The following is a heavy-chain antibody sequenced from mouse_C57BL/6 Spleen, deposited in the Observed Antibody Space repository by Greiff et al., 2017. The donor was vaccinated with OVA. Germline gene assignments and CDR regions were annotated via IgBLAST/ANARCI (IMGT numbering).Heavy chain of an antibody. D-gene: IGHD1-1*02. CDR2: INPSSGYT. Sequence: QVQLQQSGAELAKPGASVKLSCKASGYTFTSYWMHWVKQRPGQGLEWIGYINPSSGYTKYNQKFKDKATLTADTSSSTAYMQLSSLTYEDSAVYYCASLCYGGAMEYWGQGASVSVST. CDR1: GYTFTSYW. CDR3: ASLCYGGAMEY. V-gene: IGHV1-7*01. J-gene: IGHJ4*01.